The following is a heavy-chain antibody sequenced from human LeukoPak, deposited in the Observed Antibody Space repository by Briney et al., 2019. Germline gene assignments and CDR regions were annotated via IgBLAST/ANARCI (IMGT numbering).Heavy chain of an antibody. CDR1: GGSFSSYY. CDR2: IYTRGST. V-gene: IGHV4-4*07. D-gene: IGHD5-24*01. Sequence: SETLSLTCNVSGGSFSSYYWSWIRQPAGKGVEWIGRIYTRGSTNYNSSLKSRVTMSVDTSKKQVSLKLSSVTAADTAVYYCATGDGYNFFDYWGREPWSPSPQ. CDR3: ATGDGYNFFDY. J-gene: IGHJ4*02.